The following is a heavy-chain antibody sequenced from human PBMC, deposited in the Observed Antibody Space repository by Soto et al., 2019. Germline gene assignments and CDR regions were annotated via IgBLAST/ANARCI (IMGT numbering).Heavy chain of an antibody. CDR3: AREIPAAYCGGDCYSNAFDI. CDR1: GGSISSSSYY. J-gene: IGHJ3*02. V-gene: IGHV4-39*01. Sequence: ASETLSLTCTVSGGSISSSSYYWGWIRQPPGKGLEWIGSIYYSGSTYYNPSLKSRVTISVDTSKNQFSLKLSSVTAADTAVYYCAREIPAAYCGGDCYSNAFDIWGQGTMVTVSS. D-gene: IGHD2-21*01. CDR2: IYYSGST.